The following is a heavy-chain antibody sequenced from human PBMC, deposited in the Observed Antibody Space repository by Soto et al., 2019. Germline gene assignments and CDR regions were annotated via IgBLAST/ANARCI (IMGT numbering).Heavy chain of an antibody. D-gene: IGHD2-8*01. CDR1: GGTVSSYA. CDR3: ASWDNGYFDY. V-gene: IGHV1-69*13. J-gene: IGHJ4*02. CDR2: IIPIFGTA. Sequence: GAAVKVSYKASGGTVSSYAISWGRQAPGQGLEWMGGIIPIFGTANYAQKFQGRVTITADESTSTAYMELSSLRSEDTAVYYCASWDNGYFDYWRQGTLV.